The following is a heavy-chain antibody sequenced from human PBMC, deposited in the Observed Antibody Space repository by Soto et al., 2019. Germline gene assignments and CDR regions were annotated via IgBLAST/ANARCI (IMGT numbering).Heavy chain of an antibody. V-gene: IGHV3-23*01. D-gene: IGHD2-2*01. Sequence: GGSLRLSCAASGFTFSSYAMSWVRQAPGKGLEWVSAISGSGGSTYYADSVKGRFTISRDNSKNTLYLQMNSLRAEDTAVYYCAKGYDSGDIVVVPAANDAFDIWGQGTMVTVSS. J-gene: IGHJ3*02. CDR2: ISGSGGST. CDR1: GFTFSSYA. CDR3: AKGYDSGDIVVVPAANDAFDI.